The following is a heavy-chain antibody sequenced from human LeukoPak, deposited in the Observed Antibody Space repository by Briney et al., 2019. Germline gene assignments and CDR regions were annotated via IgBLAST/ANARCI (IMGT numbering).Heavy chain of an antibody. D-gene: IGHD2-2*01. CDR1: GYSFTNYW. J-gene: IGHJ5*02. Sequence: GASLKISCEGFGYSFTNYWIGWVRQMPGKGLEWMGVIFPGDSRTRYNPSFQGQITISVDKSINTAYLQWSSLKASDTAMYFCACRDFTSTWSGPWGQGTLVTVSS. CDR3: ACRDFTSTWSGP. V-gene: IGHV5-51*01. CDR2: IFPGDSRT.